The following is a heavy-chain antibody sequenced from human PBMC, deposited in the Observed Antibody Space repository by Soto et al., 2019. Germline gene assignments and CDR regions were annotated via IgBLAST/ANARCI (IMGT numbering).Heavy chain of an antibody. D-gene: IGHD6-13*01. V-gene: IGHV1-46*01. CDR2: INPSGGST. CDR1: GYTFTSYY. J-gene: IGHJ4*02. Sequence: ASVKVSCKASGYTFTSYYMHWVRQAPGQGLEWMGIINPSGGSTSYAQKFQGRVTMTRDASTSTVYMELSSLRSEDTAVYYCARYSPVAAALDYWGQGTLVTVSS. CDR3: ARYSPVAAALDY.